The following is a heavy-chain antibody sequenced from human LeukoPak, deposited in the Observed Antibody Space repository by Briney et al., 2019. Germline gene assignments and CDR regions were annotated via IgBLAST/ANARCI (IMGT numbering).Heavy chain of an antibody. CDR1: GGSISSSSYY. CDR2: IYYSGST. D-gene: IGHD5-18*01. V-gene: IGHV4-39*07. Sequence: SETLSLTCTVSGGSISSSSYYWGWIRQPPGKGLEWIGSIYYSGSTYYNPSLKSRVTISVDTSKNQFSLKLSSVTAADTAVYYCARDGYSYGMDVWGQGTTVTVSS. CDR3: ARDGYSYGMDV. J-gene: IGHJ6*02.